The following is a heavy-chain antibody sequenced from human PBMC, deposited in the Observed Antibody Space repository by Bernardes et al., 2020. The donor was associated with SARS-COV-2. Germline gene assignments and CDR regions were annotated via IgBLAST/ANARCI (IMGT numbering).Heavy chain of an antibody. J-gene: IGHJ4*02. V-gene: IGHV4-30-4*01. Sequence: SETLSLTCTVSGGSISSGDYYWSWIRQRPGKGLEWIGYIFSTGSTYFNPSLQSRVTMSIDASRNQFSLRLTSVTAADTAVYYCAREFREIMAVFDSWGQGNLVSVSS. CDR2: IFSTGST. CDR1: GGSISSGDYY. CDR3: AREFREIMAVFDS. D-gene: IGHD3-16*01.